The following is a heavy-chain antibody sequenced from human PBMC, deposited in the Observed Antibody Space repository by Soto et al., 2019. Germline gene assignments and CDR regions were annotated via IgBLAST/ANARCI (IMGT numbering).Heavy chain of an antibody. CDR2: INPNSDAT. V-gene: IGHV1-2*02. CDR1: GYTFTGYY. Sequence: ASVQVSCKASGYTFTGYYMHWVRQAPGQGLEWMGWINPNSDATNYAQKFQGRVTMTRDTSTSTAYMDLSRLISDDTAVYFCVVGAVYYYYYGMDVWGQGTTVSVSS. D-gene: IGHD1-26*01. CDR3: VVGAVYYYYYGMDV. J-gene: IGHJ6*02.